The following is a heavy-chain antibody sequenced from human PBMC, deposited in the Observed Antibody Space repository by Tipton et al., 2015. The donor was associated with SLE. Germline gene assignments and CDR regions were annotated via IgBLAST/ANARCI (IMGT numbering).Heavy chain of an antibody. V-gene: IGHV4-39*07. D-gene: IGHD6-13*01. J-gene: IGHJ4*02. Sequence: TLSLTCTVSGGSISSSSYYWGWIRQPPGKGLEWIGSIYYSGSTNYNPSLKSRVTISVDTSKNQFSLKLSSVTAAATAVYYCARGYSSSRNLLDYWGQGT. CDR2: IYYSGST. CDR1: GGSISSSSYY. CDR3: ARGYSSSRNLLDY.